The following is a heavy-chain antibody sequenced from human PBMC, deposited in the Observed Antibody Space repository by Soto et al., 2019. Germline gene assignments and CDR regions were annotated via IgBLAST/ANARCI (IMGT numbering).Heavy chain of an antibody. J-gene: IGHJ3*02. D-gene: IGHD3-10*01. CDR1: GFAFNSYG. Sequence: QVQLVESGGGVVQPGKSLRLSCAASGFAFNSYGMHWVRQAPGKGLEWVAVIWYDGSNKYYADSVKGRFTISRDNSENTLYLQMDSLRADDTAVYYCARVRELLWFGEAFDIWGQGTMVAVSS. CDR2: IWYDGSNK. CDR3: ARVRELLWFGEAFDI. V-gene: IGHV3-33*01.